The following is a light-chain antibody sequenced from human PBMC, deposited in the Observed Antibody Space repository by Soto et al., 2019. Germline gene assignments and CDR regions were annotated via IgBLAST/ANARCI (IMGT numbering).Light chain of an antibody. CDR1: QSISSY. CDR3: QQSYSTPYT. V-gene: IGKV1-39*01. J-gene: IGKJ2*01. CDR2: AAS. Sequence: DIQMPQSPSYLSASVGDRVTITCRASQSISSYLNWYQQKPGKAPKLLIYAASSLQSGVPSRFSGSGSGTDFTLTISSLQPEDCATYYCQQSYSTPYTFGQGTKLEIK.